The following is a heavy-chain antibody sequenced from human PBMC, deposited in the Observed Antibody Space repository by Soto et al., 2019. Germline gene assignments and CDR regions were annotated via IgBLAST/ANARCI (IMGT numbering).Heavy chain of an antibody. CDR1: GLTFSGSA. Sequence: EVQLVESGGGLVQPGGSLKLSCAASGLTFSGSAMHWVRQASGRGLEWVGRIRGKADNYATAYAASVKGRFTISRDDSKNTAYLQMNSLKTEDTAVYYCTRWVVGAAAAFDIWGQGTMVTVSS. CDR2: IRGKADNYAT. V-gene: IGHV3-73*01. CDR3: TRWVVGAAAAFDI. J-gene: IGHJ3*02. D-gene: IGHD1-26*01.